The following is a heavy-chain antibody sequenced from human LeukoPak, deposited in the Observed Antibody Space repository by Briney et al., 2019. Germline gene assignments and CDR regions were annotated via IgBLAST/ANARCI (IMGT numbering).Heavy chain of an antibody. J-gene: IGHJ3*02. CDR3: ARSPQRTFNI. V-gene: IGHV3-53*01. CDR1: GFTVSTNY. Sequence: HPGGSLRLSCAASGFTVSTNYMSWVRQAPGKGLEWVSIIYSGGTTYYADSVKGRFTISRDNGENRLYLQMNSLRAEDTAVYYCARSPQRTFNIWGQGTMVTVSS. CDR2: IYSGGTT.